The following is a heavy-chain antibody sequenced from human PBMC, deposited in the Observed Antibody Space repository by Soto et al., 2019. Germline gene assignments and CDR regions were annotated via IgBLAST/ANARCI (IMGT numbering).Heavy chain of an antibody. Sequence: SETLSLTCTVSGGSISSSSYYWGWIRQPPGKGLEWIGSIYYSGSTYYNPSLKSRVTISVDTSKNQFSLKLSSVTAADTAVYYCARSYDSSGYTRLFDYWGQGTLVTVS. CDR1: GGSISSSSYY. V-gene: IGHV4-39*07. D-gene: IGHD3-22*01. CDR3: ARSYDSSGYTRLFDY. J-gene: IGHJ4*02. CDR2: IYYSGST.